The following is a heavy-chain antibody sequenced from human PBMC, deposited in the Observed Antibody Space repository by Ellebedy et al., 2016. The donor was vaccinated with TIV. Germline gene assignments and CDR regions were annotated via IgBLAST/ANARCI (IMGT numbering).Heavy chain of an antibody. V-gene: IGHV5-51*01. CDR2: IYPGDSDS. CDR1: GDTFTNYW. Sequence: GESLKISCKVSGDTFTNYWIGWVRQMPGKGLEWMGIIYPGDSDSRYSPSFQGQVTISVDKSISTAYLQWSSLKASDTAMYYCARYSSSWYGQMAFDIWGQGTMVTVSS. J-gene: IGHJ3*02. CDR3: ARYSSSWYGQMAFDI. D-gene: IGHD6-13*01.